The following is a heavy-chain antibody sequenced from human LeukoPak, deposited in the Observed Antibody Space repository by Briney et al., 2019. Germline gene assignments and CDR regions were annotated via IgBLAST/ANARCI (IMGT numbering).Heavy chain of an antibody. CDR1: GYTFTNFG. Sequence: GASVKVSCKASGYTFTNFGISWVRQAPGQGLEWMGWISAYNGNTNYAQRLQGRVTMTTDTSTGTAYMELRSLRSDDTAVYYCARDRDYGDYNTQDLFVYWGQGTLVTVSS. D-gene: IGHD4-17*01. V-gene: IGHV1-18*01. CDR2: ISAYNGNT. CDR3: ARDRDYGDYNTQDLFVY. J-gene: IGHJ4*02.